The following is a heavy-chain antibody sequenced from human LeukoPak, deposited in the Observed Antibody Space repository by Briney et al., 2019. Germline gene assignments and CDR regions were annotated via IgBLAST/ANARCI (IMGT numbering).Heavy chain of an antibody. D-gene: IGHD6-19*01. V-gene: IGHV3-30*02. CDR2: IRYDGSNK. CDR1: GFTFSSYG. CDR3: AKEGQWLDYWFDY. J-gene: IGHJ4*02. Sequence: GGALRLSCAASGFTFSSYGMQWVGQAAAKGLAGVAFIRYDGSNKYYADSVKGRFTISRDNSKNTLHLQMNSLRAEGTAVYYCAKEGQWLDYWFDYWGQGTLVTVSS.